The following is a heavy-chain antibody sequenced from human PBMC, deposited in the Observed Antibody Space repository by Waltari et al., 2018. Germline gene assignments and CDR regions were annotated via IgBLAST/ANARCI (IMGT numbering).Heavy chain of an antibody. Sequence: EVQLVQSGAEVKKPGATVKISCKASGYTFTDYYMHWVQQAPGKGLEWMGRVDPEDGETIYAEKFHVRITITADTSTDTAYMELSSLRSEDTAVYYCATARPDYYDSSGYRDYWGQGTLVAVSS. CDR1: GYTFTDYY. D-gene: IGHD3-22*01. V-gene: IGHV1-69-2*01. CDR2: VDPEDGET. J-gene: IGHJ4*02. CDR3: ATARPDYYDSSGYRDY.